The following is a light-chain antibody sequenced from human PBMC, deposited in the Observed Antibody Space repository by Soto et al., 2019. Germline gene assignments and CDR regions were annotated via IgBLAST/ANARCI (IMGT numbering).Light chain of an antibody. Sequence: ENVLTQPPGTLSLSTGERATLSCRASQSITKNYLAWYQQKHGQSPRLLVFGASSRATGIPDRFSGSGSGTDFTLTITRLEPEDFAVYYCHQYGDSLWTFGQGTEVEIK. V-gene: IGKV3-20*01. CDR3: HQYGDSLWT. CDR2: GAS. J-gene: IGKJ1*01. CDR1: QSITKNY.